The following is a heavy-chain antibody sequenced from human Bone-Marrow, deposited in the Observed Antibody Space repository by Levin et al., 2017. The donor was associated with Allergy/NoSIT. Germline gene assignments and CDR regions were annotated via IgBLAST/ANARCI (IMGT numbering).Heavy chain of an antibody. J-gene: IGHJ4*02. CDR3: ARDSPPYYYGSGSYSLDY. CDR1: GFTFSSYW. CDR2: INSDGSST. Sequence: SCAASGFTFSSYWMHWVRQAPGKGLVWVSRINSDGSSTSYADSVKGRFTISRDNAKNTLYLQMNSLRAEDTAVYYCARDSPPYYYGSGSYSLDYWGQGTLVTVSS. D-gene: IGHD3-10*01. V-gene: IGHV3-74*01.